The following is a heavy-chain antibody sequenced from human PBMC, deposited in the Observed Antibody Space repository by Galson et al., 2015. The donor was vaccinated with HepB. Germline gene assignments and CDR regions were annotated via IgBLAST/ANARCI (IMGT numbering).Heavy chain of an antibody. J-gene: IGHJ6*02. Sequence: SLRLSCAASGFTLSSYSMNWVRQAPGKGLEWVASVSSGGSYRYYIDSVKGRFTISRDNAKNSLFLQMNSLRAEDTAVYYCGASDIAYRGRIYNYYYGMDVWGQGTTVTVS. CDR2: VSSGGSYR. CDR1: GFTLSSYS. D-gene: IGHD1-26*01. CDR3: GASDIAYRGRIYNYYYGMDV. V-gene: IGHV3-21*01.